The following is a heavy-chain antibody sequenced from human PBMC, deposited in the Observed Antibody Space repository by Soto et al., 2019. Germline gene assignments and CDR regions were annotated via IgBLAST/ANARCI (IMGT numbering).Heavy chain of an antibody. CDR2: ISYDGSNK. CDR1: GFTFSSYA. Sequence: GGSLRLSCAASGFTFSSYAMHWVRQAPGKGLEWVAVISYDGSNKYYADSVKGRFTISRDNSKNTLYLQMNSLRAEDTAVYYCARGNYGSGSYYRYYFDYWGQGTLVTVSS. J-gene: IGHJ4*02. V-gene: IGHV3-30-3*01. D-gene: IGHD3-10*01. CDR3: ARGNYGSGSYYRYYFDY.